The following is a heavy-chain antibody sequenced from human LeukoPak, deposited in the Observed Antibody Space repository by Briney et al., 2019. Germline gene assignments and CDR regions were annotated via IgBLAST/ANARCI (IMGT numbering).Heavy chain of an antibody. V-gene: IGHV3-11*05. J-gene: IGHJ4*02. CDR2: ISSSSYT. D-gene: IGHD6-13*01. Sequence: GGSLRLSCAASGFTFSDYYMSWIRQAPGKGLEWVSYISSSSYTNYADSVKGRFTISRDNAKNSLYLQMNSLRAEDTAVYYCARAPGIAAAGNDLDYWGQGTLVTVSS. CDR3: ARAPGIAAAGNDLDY. CDR1: GFTFSDYY.